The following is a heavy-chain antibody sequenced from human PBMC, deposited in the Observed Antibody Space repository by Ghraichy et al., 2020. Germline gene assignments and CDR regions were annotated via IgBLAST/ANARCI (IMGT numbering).Heavy chain of an antibody. V-gene: IGHV1-24*01. J-gene: IGHJ6*02. CDR3: ATVPKRDVDILWAGYYYYGMDV. Sequence: ASVKVSCKVSGYTLTELSMHWVRQAPGKGLEWMGGFDPEDGETIYAQKFQGRVTMTEDTSTDTAYMELSSLRSEDTAVYYCATVPKRDVDILWAGYYYYGMDVWGQGTTVTVSS. D-gene: IGHD5-12*01. CDR1: GYTLTELS. CDR2: FDPEDGET.